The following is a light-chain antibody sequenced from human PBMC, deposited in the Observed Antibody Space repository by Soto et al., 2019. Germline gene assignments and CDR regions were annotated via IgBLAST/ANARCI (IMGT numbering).Light chain of an antibody. CDR1: ESLFGF. Sequence: DIVLTQSPATLSVSPGDRVTLSCRASESLFGFLAWYQQKPGQAPRLLMYGVSTRATGIPARFSGGGSATDLTLTIRSLQSEDSAFYFCQSYNEWPFASGLGTRLEI. CDR2: GVS. V-gene: IGKV3-15*01. CDR3: QSYNEWPFA. J-gene: IGKJ2*01.